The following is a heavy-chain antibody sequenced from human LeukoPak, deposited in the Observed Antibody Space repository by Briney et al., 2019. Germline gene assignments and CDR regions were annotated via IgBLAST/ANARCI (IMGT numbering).Heavy chain of an antibody. CDR2: IIPIFGTA. Sequence: SVTVSCKASGGTFSSYAISWVRQAPGQGLEWMVGIIPIFGTANYAQKFQGRVTITADKSTSTAYMELSSLRSEDTAVYYCARLRYCSSTSCYAGMRGYFDYWGQGTLVTISS. V-gene: IGHV1-69*06. CDR3: ARLRYCSSTSCYAGMRGYFDY. CDR1: GGTFSSYA. J-gene: IGHJ4*02. D-gene: IGHD2-2*01.